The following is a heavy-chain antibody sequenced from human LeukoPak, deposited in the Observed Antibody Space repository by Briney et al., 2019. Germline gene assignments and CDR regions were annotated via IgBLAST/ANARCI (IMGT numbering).Heavy chain of an antibody. J-gene: IGHJ4*02. Sequence: SETLSLTCAVYGGSFSGYYWSWIRQPPGKGLEWIGEINHSGSTNYNPSLKSRVTISVDTSKNQFSLKLSSVTAADTAVYYCASPYDSSGYVYWGQGTLVTVSS. V-gene: IGHV4-34*01. CDR3: ASPYDSSGYVY. CDR2: INHSGST. CDR1: GGSFSGYY. D-gene: IGHD3-22*01.